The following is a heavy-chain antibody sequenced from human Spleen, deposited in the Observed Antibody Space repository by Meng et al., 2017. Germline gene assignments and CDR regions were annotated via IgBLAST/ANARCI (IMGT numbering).Heavy chain of an antibody. J-gene: IGHJ4*02. CDR1: GYTLSSDG. CDR2: INVYNGKT. CDR3: ATRGNPYLNC. Sequence: GQLVQAGAEVKKPGASVKVSCDASGYTLSSDGFSWVRQAPGQGLEWLGWINVYNGKTDYALKFQDRVTMTTDTFTNTAYMELRSLRSDDTAVYYCATRGNPYLNCWGQGTLVTVSS. V-gene: IGHV1-18*01.